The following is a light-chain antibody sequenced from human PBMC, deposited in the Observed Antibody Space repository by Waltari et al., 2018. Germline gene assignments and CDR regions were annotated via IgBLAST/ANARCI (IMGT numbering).Light chain of an antibody. CDR1: QSVTTN. CDR2: GAS. Sequence: EIVTTQSPTTLSVSPGERVTLSCRASQSVTTNFTWYQQKPGQAPRILIDGASTRATGIPARFTGSGSETEFTLTISSLQSEDSAVYFCQQYDAWPPWTFGQGTKVEIK. J-gene: IGKJ1*01. CDR3: QQYDAWPPWT. V-gene: IGKV3-15*01.